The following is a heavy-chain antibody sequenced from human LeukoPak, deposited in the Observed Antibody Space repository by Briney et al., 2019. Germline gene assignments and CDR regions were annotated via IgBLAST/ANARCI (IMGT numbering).Heavy chain of an antibody. Sequence: GGSLRLSCAASGFPVSRNYMSWVRQAPGKGLEWVSLIYSGGDTYYSDSVKGRFTISRDSSSNTLYLQMNSLRVEDTAVYYCARQHVPDSGSNYYFDLWGRGTQVTVSS. CDR1: GFPVSRNY. CDR2: IYSGGDT. D-gene: IGHD1-26*01. CDR3: ARQHVPDSGSNYYFDL. V-gene: IGHV3-66*04. J-gene: IGHJ2*01.